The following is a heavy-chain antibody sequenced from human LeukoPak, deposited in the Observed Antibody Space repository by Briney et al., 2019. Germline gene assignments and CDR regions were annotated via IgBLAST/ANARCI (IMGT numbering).Heavy chain of an antibody. CDR1: GFTFSSYS. CDR2: ISSSSSYI. Sequence: GGSLRLSCAASGFTFSSYSMNWVRQAPGKGLEWVSSISSSSSYIYYADSVKGRFTISRDNAKNSLYLQMNSLRAEDTAVYYCARDPTYYYDSSGPYFDYWGQGTLVTVSS. V-gene: IGHV3-21*01. D-gene: IGHD3-22*01. J-gene: IGHJ4*02. CDR3: ARDPTYYYDSSGPYFDY.